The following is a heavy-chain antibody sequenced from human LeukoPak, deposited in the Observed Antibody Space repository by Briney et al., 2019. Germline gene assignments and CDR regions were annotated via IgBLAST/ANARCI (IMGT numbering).Heavy chain of an antibody. CDR1: GYSINSAYY. V-gene: IGHV4-38-2*01. D-gene: IGHD2-15*01. CDR3: ARVVASPHYYYMDV. J-gene: IGHJ6*03. CDR2: IYHSGST. Sequence: PSETLSLTCAVSGYSINSAYYWGWIRQPPGKGLEWIGSIYHSGSTYYNPSLKSRVTISVDTSKNQFSLKLSSVTAADTAVYYCARVVASPHYYYMDVWGKGTTVTVSS.